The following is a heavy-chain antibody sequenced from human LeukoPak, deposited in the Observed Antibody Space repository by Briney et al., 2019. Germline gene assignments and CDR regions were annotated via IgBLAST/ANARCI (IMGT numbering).Heavy chain of an antibody. CDR3: ARDRQTLMVRGVLPHYYYMDV. J-gene: IGHJ6*03. V-gene: IGHV1-69*13. Sequence: SVKVSCKASGGTFSSYAISWVRQAPGQGLEWMGGIIPIFGAANYAQKFQGRVTITADESTSTAYMELSSLRSEDTAVYYCARDRQTLMVRGVLPHYYYMDVWGKGTTVTISS. CDR1: GGTFSSYA. CDR2: IIPIFGAA. D-gene: IGHD3-10*01.